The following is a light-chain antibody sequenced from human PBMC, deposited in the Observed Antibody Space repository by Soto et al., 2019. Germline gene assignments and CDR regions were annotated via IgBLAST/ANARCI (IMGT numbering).Light chain of an antibody. J-gene: IGKJ4*01. CDR2: DAS. V-gene: IGKV3-11*01. CDR1: QSVSNNY. Sequence: EIVLTQSPATLSLSPWERATLSCMASQSVSNNYLAWYQQKPGQAPRLLIYDASNRATGIPARFSGSGSGTDFTLTISSLEPEDFAVYYCQQRSNWLTFGGGTKVDIK. CDR3: QQRSNWLT.